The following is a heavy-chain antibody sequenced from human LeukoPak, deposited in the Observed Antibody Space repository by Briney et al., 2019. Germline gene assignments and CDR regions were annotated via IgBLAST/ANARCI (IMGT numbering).Heavy chain of an antibody. Sequence: GESLQISCKGSGCSFTSYWIGWVRQMPGKGLEWMGIIYPGDSDTRYSPSFQGQVTISADKSISTAYLQWSSLKASDTATYYCARHVVVVPAAIISLHAFDIWGQGTMVTVSS. J-gene: IGHJ3*02. CDR2: IYPGDSDT. V-gene: IGHV5-51*01. CDR1: GCSFTSYW. CDR3: ARHVVVVPAAIISLHAFDI. D-gene: IGHD2-2*01.